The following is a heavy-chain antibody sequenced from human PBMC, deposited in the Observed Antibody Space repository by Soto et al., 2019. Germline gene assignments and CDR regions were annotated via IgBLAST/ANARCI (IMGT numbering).Heavy chain of an antibody. D-gene: IGHD2-2*01. CDR1: GGSFSGYY. Sequence: SLTCAVYGGSFSGYYWSWIRQPPGKGLEWIGEINHSGSTNYNPSLKSRVTISVDTSKNQFSLKLSSVTAADTAVYYCARRWYCSSTSCWIDYNWFDPWGQGTLVTVSS. CDR3: ARRWYCSSTSCWIDYNWFDP. J-gene: IGHJ5*02. V-gene: IGHV4-34*01. CDR2: INHSGST.